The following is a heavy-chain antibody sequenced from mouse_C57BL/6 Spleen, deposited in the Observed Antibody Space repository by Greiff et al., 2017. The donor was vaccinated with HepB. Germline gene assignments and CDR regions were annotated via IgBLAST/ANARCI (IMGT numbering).Heavy chain of an antibody. CDR3: ASLNWNYAMDY. Sequence: VKLVESGPGLVQPSQSLSITCTVSGFSLTSYGVHWVRQSPGKGLEWLGVIWSGGSTDYNAAFISRLSISKDNSKSQVFFKMNSLQADDTAIYYCASLNWNYAMDYWGQGTSVTVSS. CDR2: IWSGGST. J-gene: IGHJ4*01. V-gene: IGHV2-2*01. D-gene: IGHD4-1*01. CDR1: GFSLTSYG.